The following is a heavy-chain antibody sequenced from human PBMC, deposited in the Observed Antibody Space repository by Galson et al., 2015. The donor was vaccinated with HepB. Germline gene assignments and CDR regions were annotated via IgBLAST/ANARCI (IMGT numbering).Heavy chain of an antibody. Sequence: CAIPGDSVSSNSASWNWIRQSPSRGLEWLGRTYYRSKRYNDSALSVKSRITITPDTSKNQFSLQLSSVTPEDTAVYYCDRGGYSYRTSFNYWGAGTLVTVAS. CDR1: GDSVSSNSAS. CDR3: DRGGYSYRTSFNY. J-gene: IGHJ4*02. CDR2: TYYRSKRYN. D-gene: IGHD5-18*01. V-gene: IGHV6-1*01.